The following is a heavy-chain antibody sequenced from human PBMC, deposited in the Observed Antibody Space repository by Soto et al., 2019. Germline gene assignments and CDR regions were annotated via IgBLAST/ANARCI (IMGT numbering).Heavy chain of an antibody. CDR2: IKQDGSEK. D-gene: IGHD5-12*01. CDR3: ARDGSGYDSVCGY. V-gene: IGHV3-7*01. J-gene: IGHJ4*02. Sequence: GGSLRLSCAASGFTFSSYWMSWVRQAPGKGLEWVANIKQDGSEKYYVDSVKGRFTISRDNAKNSLYLQMNSLRAEDTAVYYCARDGSGYDSVCGYWGQGTLVTVSS. CDR1: GFTFSSYW.